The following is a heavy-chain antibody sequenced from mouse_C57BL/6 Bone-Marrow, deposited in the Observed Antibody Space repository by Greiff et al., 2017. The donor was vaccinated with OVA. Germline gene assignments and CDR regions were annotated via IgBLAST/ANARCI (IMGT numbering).Heavy chain of an antibody. J-gene: IGHJ1*03. V-gene: IGHV1-26*01. D-gene: IGHD1-1*01. CDR2: INPNNGGT. Sequence: EVQLQQSGPELVKPGASVKISCKASGYTFTDYYMNWVKQSHGKSLEWIGDINPNNGGTSYNQKFKGKATLTVDKSSSTAYMELRSLTSEDSAVYYCARLYYGSRYWYFDVWGTGTTVTVSS. CDR3: ARLYYGSRYWYFDV. CDR1: GYTFTDYY.